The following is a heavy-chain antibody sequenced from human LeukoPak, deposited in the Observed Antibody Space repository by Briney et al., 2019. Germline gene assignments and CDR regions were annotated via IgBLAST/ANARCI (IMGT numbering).Heavy chain of an antibody. CDR2: IRYDGSNK. CDR3: AKDPSVIVATSPADY. D-gene: IGHD5-12*01. V-gene: IGHV3-30*02. Sequence: GGSLRLSCAASGFSFSNYEMNWVRQAPGKGLEWVAFIRYDGSNKYYADSVKGRFTISRDNSKNTLYLQMNSLRAEDTAVYYCAKDPSVIVATSPADYWGQGTLVTVSS. J-gene: IGHJ4*02. CDR1: GFSFSNYE.